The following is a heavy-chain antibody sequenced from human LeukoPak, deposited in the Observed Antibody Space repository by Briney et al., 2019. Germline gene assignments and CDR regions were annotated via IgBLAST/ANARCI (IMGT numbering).Heavy chain of an antibody. CDR1: GESFSAYY. CDR2: INHRGDT. D-gene: IGHD1-1*01. J-gene: IGHJ4*03. CDR3: ARGPTISETGYFDF. V-gene: IGHV4-34*01. Sequence: SETLSLTCAVYGESFSAYYWSWIRQSPGKGLEWIAEINHRGDTNYNPSVKSRVTISIDTSKNQFSLKVRSRTAADTAVYYCARGPTISETGYFDFWGQGTLVTVSS.